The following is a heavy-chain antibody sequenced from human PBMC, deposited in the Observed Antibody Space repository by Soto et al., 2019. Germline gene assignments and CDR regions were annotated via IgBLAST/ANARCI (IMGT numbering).Heavy chain of an antibody. CDR2: ISAYNGNK. CDR3: ARYSMAGSSSWYKWLLYYGMDV. CDR1: GYTFTSYG. Sequence: GASVKVSCKASGYTFTSYGISWVRQAPGQGLEWMGWISAYNGNKNYAQKLQGRVTMTTDTSTSTAYMELRSLRSDDTAVYYCARYSMAGSSSWYKWLLYYGMDVSGQGTTVTVYS. J-gene: IGHJ6*02. V-gene: IGHV1-18*04. D-gene: IGHD6-13*01.